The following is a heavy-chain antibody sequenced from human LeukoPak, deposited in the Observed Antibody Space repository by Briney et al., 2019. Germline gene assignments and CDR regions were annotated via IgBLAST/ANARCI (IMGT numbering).Heavy chain of an antibody. J-gene: IGHJ6*03. CDR1: GGSISSYY. CDR3: ARGGMYYDFWSGYSDYYYYMDV. CDR2: IYYSGST. Sequence: SETLSLTCTVSGGSISSYYWSWIRQPPGKGLEWIGYIYYSGSTNYNPSLKSRVTISVDTSKNQFSLKLSSVTAADTAVYYCARGGMYYDFWSGYSDYYYYMDVWGEGTTVTVSS. D-gene: IGHD3-3*01. V-gene: IGHV4-59*01.